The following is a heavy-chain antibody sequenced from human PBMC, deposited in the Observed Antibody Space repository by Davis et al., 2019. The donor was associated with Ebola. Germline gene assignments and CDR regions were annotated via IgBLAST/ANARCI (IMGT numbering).Heavy chain of an antibody. Sequence: SLNTSCAAPGFIFSSYGMHWVRQVPGKGLERVQVIWFDGGNKYYADSVKGRFTISRDNSKDTLYLQMNSLRAEDTAVYYCATWTVDPPANFDYWGQGTLVTVSS. CDR1: GFIFSSYG. CDR3: ATWTVDPPANFDY. V-gene: IGHV3-33*01. J-gene: IGHJ4*02. D-gene: IGHD1-1*01. CDR2: IWFDGGNK.